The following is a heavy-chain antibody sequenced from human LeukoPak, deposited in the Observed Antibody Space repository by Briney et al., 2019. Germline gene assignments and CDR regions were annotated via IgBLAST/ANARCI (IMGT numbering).Heavy chain of an antibody. V-gene: IGHV3-30-3*01. CDR2: ISYDGSNK. CDR3: ARGDISSSWFYYYYYMDV. Sequence: GGSLRLSCAASGFTFSSYAMHWVRQAPGKGLEWVAVISYDGSNKYHADSVKGRFTISRDNSKNTLYLQMNSLRAEDTAVYYCARGDISSSWFYYYYYMDVWGKGTTVTVSS. J-gene: IGHJ6*03. CDR1: GFTFSSYA. D-gene: IGHD6-13*01.